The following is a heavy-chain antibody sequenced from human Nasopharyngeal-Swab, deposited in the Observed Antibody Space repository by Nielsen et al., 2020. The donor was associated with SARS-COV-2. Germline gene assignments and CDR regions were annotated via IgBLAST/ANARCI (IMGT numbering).Heavy chain of an antibody. J-gene: IGHJ4*02. CDR2: ISSSGSTI. D-gene: IGHD5-12*01. V-gene: IGHV3-11*01. CDR1: GFTFGDYY. CDR3: ARDYSGYDWAPGY. Sequence: GESLKISCAASGFTFGDYYMSWIRQAPGKGLEWVSYISSSGSTIYYADSVKGRFTISRDNAKNSLYLQMNSLRAEDTAVYYCARDYSGYDWAPGYWGQGTLVTVSS.